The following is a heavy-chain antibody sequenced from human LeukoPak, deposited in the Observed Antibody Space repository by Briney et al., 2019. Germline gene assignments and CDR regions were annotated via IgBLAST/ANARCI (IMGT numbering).Heavy chain of an antibody. CDR3: ARGGAEGTAAAGTWDY. CDR1: GGSFSGYY. Sequence: PSETLSLTCAVYGGSFSGYYWSWIRQPPGKGLEWIGEINHSGSTNYNPSLKSRVAISVDTSKNQFSLKLSSVTAADTAVYYCARGGAEGTAAAGTWDYWGQGTLVTVSS. V-gene: IGHV4-34*01. J-gene: IGHJ4*02. D-gene: IGHD6-13*01. CDR2: INHSGST.